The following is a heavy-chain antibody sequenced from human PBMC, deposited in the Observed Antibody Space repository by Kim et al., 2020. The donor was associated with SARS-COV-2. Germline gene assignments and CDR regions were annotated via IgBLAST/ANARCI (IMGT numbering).Heavy chain of an antibody. Sequence: GGSLRLSCAASGFTFSSYGMHWVRQAPGKGLEWVAVICYDGSNKYYADSVKGRFTISRDNAKNTLYLQMNSLRAEDTAVYYCARDTGDYSPGGMDVWGQGTTVTVSS. CDR1: GFTFSSYG. CDR3: ARDTGDYSPGGMDV. CDR2: ICYDGSNK. J-gene: IGHJ6*02. V-gene: IGHV3-33*01. D-gene: IGHD4-17*01.